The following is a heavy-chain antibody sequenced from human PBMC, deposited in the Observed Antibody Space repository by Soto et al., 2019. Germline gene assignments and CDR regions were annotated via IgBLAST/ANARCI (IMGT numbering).Heavy chain of an antibody. Sequence: EVQLVESGGDLVQSGGSLRLSCRASEFPFSLSWMTWLRQAPGKGLEWVGNINEDGSETFYGGSVEGRFTISRDNAENSVYLQMNSLRVEDTAVYYCTRDPFGHNDRIGTYYGAFDIWGQGTLVTVSS. J-gene: IGHJ3*02. CDR1: EFPFSLSW. V-gene: IGHV3-7*03. CDR2: INEDGSET. CDR3: TRDPFGHNDRIGTYYGAFDI. D-gene: IGHD3-10*01.